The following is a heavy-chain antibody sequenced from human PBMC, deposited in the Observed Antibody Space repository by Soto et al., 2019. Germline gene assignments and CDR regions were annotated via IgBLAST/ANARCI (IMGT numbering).Heavy chain of an antibody. D-gene: IGHD3-10*01. J-gene: IGHJ6*02. CDR3: AKDPRGVVERSVYGMDV. CDR2: ISGSGGST. CDR1: GFTFSTYG. Sequence: EVQVLESGGGLVQSGGSLRLSCAASGFTFSTYGMSWVRQAPGEGLEWVSAISGSGGSTYYADSVKGRFTISRDNSKNTLYMQMNSVRAEDTAVYYCAKDPRGVVERSVYGMDVWGQGTTVTVSS. V-gene: IGHV3-23*01.